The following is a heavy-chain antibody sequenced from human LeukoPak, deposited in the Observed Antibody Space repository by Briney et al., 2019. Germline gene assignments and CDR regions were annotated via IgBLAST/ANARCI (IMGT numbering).Heavy chain of an antibody. CDR3: ARGGYYDSSGYCSLDPPFDY. CDR1: GFTFSSYA. CDR2: ISGSGGST. J-gene: IGHJ4*02. D-gene: IGHD3-22*01. V-gene: IGHV3-23*01. Sequence: GGSLRLSCAASGFTFSSYAMSWVRQAPGKGLEWVSAISGSGGSTYYADSVKGRFTISRDNSKNTLYLQMNSLRAEDTAVYYCARGGYYDSSGYCSLDPPFDYWGQGTLVTVSS.